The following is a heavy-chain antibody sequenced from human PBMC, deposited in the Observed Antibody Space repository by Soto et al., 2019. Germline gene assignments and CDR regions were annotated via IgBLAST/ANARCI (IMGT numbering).Heavy chain of an antibody. D-gene: IGHD2-2*01. J-gene: IGHJ5*02. V-gene: IGHV1-69*01. Sequence: QVQLVQSGPEVKKPGSSLKVSCKSYGDSFSRFAVSWVRRAPGEGLEWMGGIIPVTGTANYIDKFRGRLTITADESSSTVYMELSSLRSEDTAVYYCARVVPGAEAWFGPWGQGTLVTVSS. CDR1: GDSFSRFA. CDR2: IIPVTGTA. CDR3: ARVVPGAEAWFGP.